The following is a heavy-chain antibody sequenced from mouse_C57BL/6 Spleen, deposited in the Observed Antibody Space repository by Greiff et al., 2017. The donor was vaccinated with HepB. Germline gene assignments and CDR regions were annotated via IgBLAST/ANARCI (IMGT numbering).Heavy chain of an antibody. Sequence: EVQLQQSGPELVKPGASVKISCKASGYSFTGYYMNWVKQSPEKSLEWIGEINPSTGGTTYNQKFKAKATLTVDKSSSTAYMQLKSLTSEDSAVYYCARSSSYNLYWYFDVWGTGTTVTVSS. CDR3: ARSSSYNLYWYFDV. CDR2: INPSTGGT. V-gene: IGHV1-42*01. D-gene: IGHD1-1*01. CDR1: GYSFTGYY. J-gene: IGHJ1*03.